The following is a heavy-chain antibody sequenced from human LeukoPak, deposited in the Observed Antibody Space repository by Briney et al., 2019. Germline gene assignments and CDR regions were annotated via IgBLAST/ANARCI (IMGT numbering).Heavy chain of an antibody. CDR1: GGSISSSSYY. Sequence: SESLSLTCTVSGGSISSSSYYWGWIRQPPGKGLEWIGSIYYSGSTYYNPSLKSRVTISVDTSKNQFSLKLSSVTAADTAVYYCATTTIRLGYWGQGTLVTVSS. J-gene: IGHJ4*02. CDR2: IYYSGST. V-gene: IGHV4-39*07. CDR3: ATTTIRLGY. D-gene: IGHD1-26*01.